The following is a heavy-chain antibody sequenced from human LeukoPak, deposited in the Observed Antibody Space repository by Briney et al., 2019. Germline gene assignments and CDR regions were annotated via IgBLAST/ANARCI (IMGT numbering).Heavy chain of an antibody. CDR3: ARHYRFGELSDYYMDV. CDR1: GGSISSYY. V-gene: IGHV4-4*09. CDR2: IYTSGST. Sequence: SETLSLTCTVSGGSISSYYWSWIRQPPGKGLEWIGYIYTSGSTNYNPSLKSRVTISVDTSKNQFSLKLSSVTAADTAVYYCARHYRFGELSDYYMDVWGKGTTVTVSS. D-gene: IGHD3-10*01. J-gene: IGHJ6*03.